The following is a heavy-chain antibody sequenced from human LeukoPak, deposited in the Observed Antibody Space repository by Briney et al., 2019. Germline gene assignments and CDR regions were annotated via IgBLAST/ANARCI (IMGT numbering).Heavy chain of an antibody. J-gene: IGHJ4*02. CDR1: GYTFTSYD. CDR2: MSPNSGNA. D-gene: IGHD6-13*01. CDR3: ARGRSSWYVFDY. V-gene: IGHV1-8*01. Sequence: ASVKGSCKASGYTFTSYDINWVRQATGQGLDWMGWMSPNSGNAGYAQKFQGRVTMTRDTSISTAYMELSSLRSDDTAVYYCARGRSSWYVFDYWGQGTLVTVSS.